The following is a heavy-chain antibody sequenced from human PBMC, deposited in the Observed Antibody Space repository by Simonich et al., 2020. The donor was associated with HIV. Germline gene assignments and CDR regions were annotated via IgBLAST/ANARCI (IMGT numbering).Heavy chain of an antibody. CDR2: ISSSSSYI. D-gene: IGHD2-2*01. CDR1: GFTFSSYS. Sequence: VQLVESGGGLVKPGGSLRLSCAASGFTFSSYSMNWDRQAPGKGREWVSSISSSSSYIYYADSVKGPFTISRDNAXNSLXXQMNSLXXEDTAVYYCARDGRKGSSTSCSDYWGQGTLVTVSS. V-gene: IGHV3-21*01. J-gene: IGHJ4*02. CDR3: ARDGRKGSSTSCSDY.